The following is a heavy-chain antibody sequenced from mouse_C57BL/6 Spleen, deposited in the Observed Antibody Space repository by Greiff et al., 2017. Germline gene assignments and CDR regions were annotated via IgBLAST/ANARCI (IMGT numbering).Heavy chain of an antibody. CDR1: GYTFTEYT. CDR2: FYPGSGSI. D-gene: IGHD1-1*01. V-gene: IGHV1-62-2*01. Sequence: QVQLQQSGAELVKPGASVKLSCKASGYTFTEYTIHWVKQRSGQGLEWIGWFYPGSGSIKYNEKFKDKATLTADNSSSTVYMELSRLTAEDSAVYFCARHERITTVVATKDYYAMDYWGQGTSVTVSS. J-gene: IGHJ4*01. CDR3: ARHERITTVVATKDYYAMDY.